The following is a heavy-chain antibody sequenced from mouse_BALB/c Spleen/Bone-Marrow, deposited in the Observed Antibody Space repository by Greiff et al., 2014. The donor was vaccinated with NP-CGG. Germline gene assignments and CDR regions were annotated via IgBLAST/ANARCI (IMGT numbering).Heavy chain of an antibody. J-gene: IGHJ4*01. CDR2: IYPSDSYT. CDR3: TRAGNYGNYYAMDY. D-gene: IGHD2-1*01. Sequence: QVQLKEPGAELVRPGASVKLSCKASGYTFTSYWINWVKQRPGQGLEWIGNIYPSDSYTNYNQKFKDKATLTVDKSSSTAYMQLSSPTSEDSAVYFCTRAGNYGNYYAMDYWGQGTSVTVSS. CDR1: GYTFTSYW. V-gene: IGHV1-69*02.